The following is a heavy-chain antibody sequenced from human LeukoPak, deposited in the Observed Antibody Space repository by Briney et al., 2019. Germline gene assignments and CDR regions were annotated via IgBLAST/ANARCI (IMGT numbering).Heavy chain of an antibody. V-gene: IGHV4-30-2*01. CDR3: ARALSLPYYYDSTWAFDI. CDR2: IYHSGST. Sequence: PSETLSLICAVSGGSISSGGYSWSWIRQPPGKGLEWIGYIYHSGSTYYNPSLKSRVTISVDRSKNQFSLKLSSVTAADTAVYYCARALSLPYYYDSTWAFDIWGQGTMVTVSS. J-gene: IGHJ3*02. D-gene: IGHD3-22*01. CDR1: GGSISSGGYS.